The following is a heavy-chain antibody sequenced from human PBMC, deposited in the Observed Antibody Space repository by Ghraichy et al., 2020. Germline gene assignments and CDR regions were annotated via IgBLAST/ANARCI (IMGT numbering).Heavy chain of an antibody. V-gene: IGHV3-23*01. J-gene: IGHJ6*02. CDR2: ISGSGGST. CDR1: GFTFSSSA. D-gene: IGHD6-19*01. Sequence: GGSLRLSCAASGFTFSSSAMSWVRQAPGKGLEWVSAISGSGGSTYYADSVKGRFTISRDNSKNTLYLQMNSLRAEDTAVYYCAYNPSSGWYNYYYGMDVWGQGTTVTVSS. CDR3: AYNPSSGWYNYYYGMDV.